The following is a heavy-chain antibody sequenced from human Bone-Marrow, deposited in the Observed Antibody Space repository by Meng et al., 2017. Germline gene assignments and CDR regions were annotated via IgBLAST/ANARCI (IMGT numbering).Heavy chain of an antibody. CDR2: INHSGST. V-gene: IGHV4-34*01. D-gene: IGHD2-15*01. CDR3: AGRNCSGGSCYYFDY. Sequence: SETLSLTCAVYGGSFSGYYWSWIRQPPGKGLEWIGEINHSGSTNYNPSPKSRVTISVDTSKNQFSLKLSSVTAADTAVYYCAGRNCSGGSCYYFDYWGQGTLVTVSS. J-gene: IGHJ4*02. CDR1: GGSFSGYY.